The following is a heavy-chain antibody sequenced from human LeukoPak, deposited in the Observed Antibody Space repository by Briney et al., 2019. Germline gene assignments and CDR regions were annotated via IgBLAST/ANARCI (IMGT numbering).Heavy chain of an antibody. CDR3: ATCDSSGLVCHY. V-gene: IGHV1-24*01. CDR2: FDPEDGET. J-gene: IGHJ4*02. CDR1: GYTLTELS. D-gene: IGHD3-22*01. Sequence: ASVKVSCKVSGYTLTELSMHWVRQAPGKGLEWMGGFDPEDGETIYAQKFQGRVTMTEDTSTDTAYMELSSLGSEDTAVYYCATCDSSGLVCHYWGQGTLVTVSS.